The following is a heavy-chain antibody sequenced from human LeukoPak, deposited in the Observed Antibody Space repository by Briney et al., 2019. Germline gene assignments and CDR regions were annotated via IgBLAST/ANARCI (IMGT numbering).Heavy chain of an antibody. CDR1: GFTFSTYA. J-gene: IGHJ4*02. D-gene: IGHD2-2*01. CDR3: ARTGDCSSTSCYLPFDY. CDR2: ISSDGSNK. Sequence: GGSLRLSCAASGFTFSTYAIYWVRQAPGKGLEWVAIISSDGSNKYYGDPVKGRFTVSRDNSKNTLYLQMNSLRPEDTAVYYCARTGDCSSTSCYLPFDYWGQGTLVTVSS. V-gene: IGHV3-30*04.